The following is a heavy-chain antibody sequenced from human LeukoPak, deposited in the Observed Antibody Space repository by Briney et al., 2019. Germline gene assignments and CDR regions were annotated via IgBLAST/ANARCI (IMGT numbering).Heavy chain of an antibody. J-gene: IGHJ4*02. V-gene: IGHV3-30-3*01. Sequence: GGSLRLSCAASGFTFSSYAMHWVRQAPGKGLEWVAVISYDGSNKYYADSVKGRFTISRDDSKNIVSLQMNSLSAEDTAVYYCARDIYCGDDCSSYWGQGTLVTVSS. CDR3: ARDIYCGDDCSSY. D-gene: IGHD2-21*02. CDR1: GFTFSSYA. CDR2: ISYDGSNK.